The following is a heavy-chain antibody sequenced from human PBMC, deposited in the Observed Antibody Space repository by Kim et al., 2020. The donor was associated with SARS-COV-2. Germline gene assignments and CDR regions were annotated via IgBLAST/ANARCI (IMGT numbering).Heavy chain of an antibody. J-gene: IGHJ4*02. CDR1: GFTFSSYA. Sequence: GGSLRLSCVGSGFTFSSYAMNWVRQAPGQGLEWLSAISDSGVNTFHADSVKGRFTISRDNPKNTLYLQMSSLRAEDTAVYYCAKRDCHGGSCPIDSWGQGTLVIVSS. V-gene: IGHV3-23*01. CDR2: ISDSGVNT. CDR3: AKRDCHGGSCPIDS. D-gene: IGHD2-15*01.